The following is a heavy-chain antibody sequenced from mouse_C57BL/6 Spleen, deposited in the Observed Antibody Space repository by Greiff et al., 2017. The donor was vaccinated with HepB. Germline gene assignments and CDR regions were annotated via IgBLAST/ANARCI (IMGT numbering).Heavy chain of an antibody. J-gene: IGHJ4*01. CDR2: IYPEDGDT. D-gene: IGHD2-1*01. V-gene: IGHV1-80*01. CDR3: ARYYYGNPPSMDY. CDR1: GYAFSSYW. Sequence: VKLQESGAELVKPGASVKISCKASGYAFSSYWMNWVKQRPGKGLEWIGQIYPEDGDTNYNGKLKGKATLTAAQSTSTAYKQLSSLTSEDSAVYFCARYYYGNPPSMDYWGQGTSVTVSS.